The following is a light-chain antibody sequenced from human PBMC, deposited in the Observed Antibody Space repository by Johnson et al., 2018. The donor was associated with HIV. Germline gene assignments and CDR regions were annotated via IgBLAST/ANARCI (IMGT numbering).Light chain of an antibody. CDR3: GTWYSSLSASV. CDR2: ENN. J-gene: IGLJ1*01. Sequence: QSVLTQPPSVSAAPGQKVIISCSGSSSNIGKNYVSWYQQVPGTAPKLLIYENNKRPSGIPDRFSGSKSGTSATLCITGLRTWDEADYYCGTWYSSLSASVFGTGTKVTVL. V-gene: IGLV1-51*02. CDR1: SSNIGKNY.